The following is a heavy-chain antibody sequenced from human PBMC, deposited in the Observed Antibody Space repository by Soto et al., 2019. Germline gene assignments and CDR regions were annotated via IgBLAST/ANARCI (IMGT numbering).Heavy chain of an antibody. D-gene: IGHD3-10*01. J-gene: IGHJ5*02. CDR2: IYYSGGT. CDR3: ARSRITMVRGVPVSLKWFDP. V-gene: IGHV4-31*03. Sequence: QVQLQESGPGLVKPSQTLSLTCTVSGGSISSGGYYWSWIRQHPGKGLEWIGYIYYSGGTYYNPSLQSRVTISVDTSKNQFSLKLSSVTAADTAVYYCARSRITMVRGVPVSLKWFDPWGQGTLVTVSS. CDR1: GGSISSGGYY.